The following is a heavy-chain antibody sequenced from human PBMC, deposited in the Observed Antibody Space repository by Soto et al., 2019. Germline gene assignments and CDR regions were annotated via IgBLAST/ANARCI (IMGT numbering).Heavy chain of an antibody. CDR2: ISSSSSYI. D-gene: IGHD6-13*01. CDR1: GFTFSSYS. CDR3: ARVNARSSWYGFDP. J-gene: IGHJ5*02. Sequence: GGSLRLSCAASGFTFSSYSMNWVRQAPGKGLEWVSSISSSSSYIYYADSVKGRFTISRDNAKNSLYLQMNSLRAEDTAVYYCARVNARSSWYGFDPWGQGTLVTVSS. V-gene: IGHV3-21*01.